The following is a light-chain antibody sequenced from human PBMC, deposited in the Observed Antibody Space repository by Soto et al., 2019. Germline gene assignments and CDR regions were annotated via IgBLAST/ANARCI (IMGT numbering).Light chain of an antibody. CDR3: QQYNSWPRT. V-gene: IGKV3-15*01. J-gene: IGKJ3*01. CDR1: QSVRAN. Sequence: EIVMTQSPATLSVSPGERATLSCRASQSVRANLAWYQQKPGQAPRLLIYGASTRATGIPARFSGSGSGTEFTLTISTLQSEDFAVYYCQQYNSWPRTFGPGTKVDIK. CDR2: GAS.